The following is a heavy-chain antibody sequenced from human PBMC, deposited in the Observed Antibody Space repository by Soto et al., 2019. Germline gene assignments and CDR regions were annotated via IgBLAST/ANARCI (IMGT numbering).Heavy chain of an antibody. D-gene: IGHD6-25*01. CDR3: AKDAHEAAASDV. Sequence: ASVKVSCKASGYAFSSFGSNWVRRAPGQGLEWVGWMSTYNANKVYAQKFQGRVTMTSDTATSTAYMDLGPLTSDDTAVYYCAKDAHEAAASDVWGQGTKVTVSS. J-gene: IGHJ3*01. V-gene: IGHV1-18*01. CDR1: GYAFSSFG. CDR2: MSTYNANK.